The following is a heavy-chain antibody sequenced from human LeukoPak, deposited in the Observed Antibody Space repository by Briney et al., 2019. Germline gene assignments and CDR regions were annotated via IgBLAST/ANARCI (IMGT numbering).Heavy chain of an antibody. J-gene: IGHJ4*02. CDR3: ARRHGDYFSGVYN. CDR2: ISESSAHI. D-gene: IGHD4-17*01. CDR1: GFTFSSYS. Sequence: PGGSLRLPCAASGFTFSSYSMNWVRQAPGKGLEWVSSISESSAHIYYADSIKGRFTISRDNAKSSLYLQMNSLRAEDTAVYYCARRHGDYFSGVYNWGQGTLVTVSS. V-gene: IGHV3-21*01.